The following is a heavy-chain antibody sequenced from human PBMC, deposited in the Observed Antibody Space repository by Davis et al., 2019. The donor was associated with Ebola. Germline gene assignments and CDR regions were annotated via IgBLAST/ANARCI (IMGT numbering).Heavy chain of an antibody. CDR3: ARVLDYGDPAEFDY. CDR2: IRAYNGNT. V-gene: IGHV1-18*01. Sequence: AASVKVSCKASGYTFTSYGISWVRQAPGQGLEWMGWIRAYNGNTNYAQKLQGRVTMTTDTSTSTAYMELRSLRSDDTAVYYCARVLDYGDPAEFDYWGQGTLVTVSS. D-gene: IGHD4-17*01. J-gene: IGHJ4*02. CDR1: GYTFTSYG.